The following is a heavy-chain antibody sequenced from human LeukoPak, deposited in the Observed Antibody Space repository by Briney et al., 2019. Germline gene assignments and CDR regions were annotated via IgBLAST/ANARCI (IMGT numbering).Heavy chain of an antibody. CDR3: TTDLESEGGDFDY. CDR1: GFTFSNAW. D-gene: IGHD3-3*01. CDR2: IKSKTDGGTT. Sequence: GGSLRLSCAAPGFTFSNAWMSWVRQAPGKGLEWVGRIKSKTDGGTTDYAAPVKGRFTISRDDSKNTLYLRMNSLKTEDTAVYYCTTDLESEGGDFDYWGQGTLVTVSS. V-gene: IGHV3-15*01. J-gene: IGHJ4*02.